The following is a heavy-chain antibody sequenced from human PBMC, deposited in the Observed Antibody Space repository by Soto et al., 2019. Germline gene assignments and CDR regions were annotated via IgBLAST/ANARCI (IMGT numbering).Heavy chain of an antibody. J-gene: IGHJ4*02. CDR1: GFTFSSYA. D-gene: IGHD3-10*01. CDR2: ISGSGGST. CDR3: AKHTMVRGVMTPKDY. Sequence: GGSLRLSCAASGFTFSSYAMSWVRQAPGKGLEWVSAISGSGGSTYYADSVKGRFTISRDNSKNTLYLQMNSLRAEDTAVYYCAKHTMVRGVMTPKDYWGQGTLVTVSS. V-gene: IGHV3-23*01.